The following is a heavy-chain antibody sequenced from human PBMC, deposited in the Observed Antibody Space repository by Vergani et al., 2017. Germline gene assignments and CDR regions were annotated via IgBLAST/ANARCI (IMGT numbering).Heavy chain of an antibody. D-gene: IGHD2-15*01. Sequence: QVQLVQSGAEVKKPGASVKVSCKASGYTFTGYYMHWVRQAPGQGLEWMGWINVNSGGTNYAQRFQGRVTMTRDTSIRTVYMELSRLRSDDTAVYYCAREIVVVVAATPYGMDVCGQGTTVTVSS. V-gene: IGHV1-2*02. J-gene: IGHJ6*02. CDR1: GYTFTGYY. CDR3: AREIVVVVAATPYGMDV. CDR2: INVNSGGT.